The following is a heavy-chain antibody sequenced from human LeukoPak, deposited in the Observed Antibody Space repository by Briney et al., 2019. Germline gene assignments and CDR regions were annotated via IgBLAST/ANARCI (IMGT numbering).Heavy chain of an antibody. CDR2: ISAYNGNT. Sequence: ASVKVSCKASGYTFTSYGISWVRQAPGQGLEWMGWISAYNGNTNYAQKLQGRVTMTTDTSTSTAYMELRSLRSDDTAMYYCARHRSPRWLQLLSDAFDIWGQGTMVTVSS. J-gene: IGHJ3*02. D-gene: IGHD5-12*01. CDR1: GYTFTSYG. CDR3: ARHRSPRWLQLLSDAFDI. V-gene: IGHV1-18*01.